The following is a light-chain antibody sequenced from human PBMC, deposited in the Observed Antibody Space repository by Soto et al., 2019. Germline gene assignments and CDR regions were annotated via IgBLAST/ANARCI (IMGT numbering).Light chain of an antibody. J-gene: IGKJ1*01. CDR3: QQYGSSPWA. Sequence: EIVLTQSPATLSLSPGERATLSCRASQSVSSYLAWYQQKPGQAPRLLIYGASTRATGIPARFSGSGSGTEFTLTTSRLEPEDSAVYYCQQYGSSPWAFGQGTKVDIK. CDR2: GAS. V-gene: IGKV3-20*01. CDR1: QSVSSY.